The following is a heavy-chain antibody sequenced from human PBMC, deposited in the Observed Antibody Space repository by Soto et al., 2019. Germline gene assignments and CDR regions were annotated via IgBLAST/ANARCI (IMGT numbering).Heavy chain of an antibody. V-gene: IGHV3-9*01. CDR1: GFTFDDYA. CDR2: ISWNSGSI. CDR3: AKDGGSSWYALGGMDV. Sequence: EVQLVESGGGLVQPGRSLRLSCAASGFTFDDYAMHWVRQAPGKGLEWVSGISWNSGSIGYADSVKGRVTISRDNAKNSLYLQMNSLSAEDTALYYCAKDGGSSWYALGGMDVWGQGTTVTVSS. J-gene: IGHJ6*02. D-gene: IGHD6-13*01.